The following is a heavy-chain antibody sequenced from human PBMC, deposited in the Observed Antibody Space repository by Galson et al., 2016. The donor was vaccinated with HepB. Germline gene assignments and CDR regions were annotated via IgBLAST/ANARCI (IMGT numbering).Heavy chain of an antibody. V-gene: IGHV3-21*06. CDR2: ISTSSTYI. CDR1: GLTFSYYS. Sequence: SLRLSCAASGLTFSYYSMNWVRQAPGKGLEWVSSISTSSTYIHYAESVKGRFTISRDNANNSLFLQMNSLRAEDTALYYCAGRYCTSNSCDDYWGQGTLVSFSS. D-gene: IGHD2-2*01. J-gene: IGHJ4*02. CDR3: AGRYCTSNSCDDY.